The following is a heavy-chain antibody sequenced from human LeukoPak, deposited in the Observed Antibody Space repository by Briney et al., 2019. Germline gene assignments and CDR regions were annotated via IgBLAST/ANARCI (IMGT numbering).Heavy chain of an antibody. CDR2: IYYSGST. CDR3: ARSDCSSTSCYRLNWFDP. Sequence: SQTLSLTCTVSGGSISSGGYYWSWIRQHPGKGLEWIGYIYYSGSTYYNPSLKSRVTTSVDTSKTQFSLKLSSVTAADTAVYYCARSDCSSTSCYRLNWFDPWGQGTLVTVSS. J-gene: IGHJ5*02. D-gene: IGHD2-2*02. V-gene: IGHV4-31*03. CDR1: GGSISSGGYY.